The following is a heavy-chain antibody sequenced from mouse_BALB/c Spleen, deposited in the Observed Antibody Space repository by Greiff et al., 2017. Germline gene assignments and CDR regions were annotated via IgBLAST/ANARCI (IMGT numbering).Heavy chain of an antibody. D-gene: IGHD1-1*01. CDR3: ARVDYYGYYFDY. CDR1: GFTFSSYA. CDR2: ISSGGSYT. J-gene: IGHJ2*01. V-gene: IGHV5-9-4*01. Sequence: EVMLVESGGGLVKPGGSLKLSCAASGFTFSSYAMSWVRQSPEKRLEWVAEISSGGSYTYYPDTVTGRFTISRDNAKNTLYLEMSSLRSEDTALDYCARVDYYGYYFDYWGQGTTLTVSS.